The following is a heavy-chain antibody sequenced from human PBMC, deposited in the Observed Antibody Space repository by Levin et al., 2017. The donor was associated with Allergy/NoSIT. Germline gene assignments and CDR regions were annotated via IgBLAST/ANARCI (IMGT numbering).Heavy chain of an antibody. Sequence: WASVKVSCTASAFTFRNYYMHWVRQAPGMGLVWVSNILNDGTTNYADSVKGRFTISRDNAKNTLYLQMNSLGEEDTAVYFCARGGCDRTSCLDHWGQGILVTVSS. CDR1: AFTFRNYY. J-gene: IGHJ4*02. V-gene: IGHV3-74*01. D-gene: IGHD2-2*01. CDR2: ILNDGTT. CDR3: ARGGCDRTSCLDH.